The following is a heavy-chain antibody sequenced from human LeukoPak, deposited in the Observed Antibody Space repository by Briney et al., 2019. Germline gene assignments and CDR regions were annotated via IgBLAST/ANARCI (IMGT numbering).Heavy chain of an antibody. J-gene: IGHJ4*02. CDR3: ARYIAVAGIFDY. CDR1: GGSISSYY. D-gene: IGHD6-19*01. Sequence: SETLSLTCTVSGGSISSYYWSWIRQPPGKGLEWIGYIYYSGGTNYNPSLKSRVTISVDTSKNQFSLKLSSVTAADTAVYYCARYIAVAGIFDYWGQGTLVTVSS. V-gene: IGHV4-59*01. CDR2: IYYSGGT.